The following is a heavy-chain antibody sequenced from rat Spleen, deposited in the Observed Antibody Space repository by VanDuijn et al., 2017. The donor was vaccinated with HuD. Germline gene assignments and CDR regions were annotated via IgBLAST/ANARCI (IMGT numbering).Heavy chain of an antibody. CDR1: GLTFSDFY. V-gene: IGHV5-25*01. Sequence: EVQLVESGGGLVQPGRSMKLSCAASGLTFSDFYMAWVRQAPTEVLEWVASISSGCGGTYYPDSVKGRFTISRDNAKSTLYLQMDSLRSEDTATYYCARPENYGGPFAYWGQGTLVTVSS. CDR2: ISSGCGGT. CDR3: ARPENYGGPFAY. J-gene: IGHJ3*01. D-gene: IGHD1-11*01.